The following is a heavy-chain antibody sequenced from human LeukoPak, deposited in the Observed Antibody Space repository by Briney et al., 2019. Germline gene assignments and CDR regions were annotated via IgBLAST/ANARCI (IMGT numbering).Heavy chain of an antibody. J-gene: IGHJ4*02. CDR3: ASGDYDILTGYYR. Sequence: SETLSLTCTVSGGSISSSSYYWGWIRQPPGKGLEWIGSIYYSGSTYYNPSLKSRVTISVDTSKNQFSLKLSSVTAVDTAVYYCASGDYDILTGYYRWGQGTLVTVSS. CDR1: GGSISSSSYY. V-gene: IGHV4-39*01. D-gene: IGHD3-9*01. CDR2: IYYSGST.